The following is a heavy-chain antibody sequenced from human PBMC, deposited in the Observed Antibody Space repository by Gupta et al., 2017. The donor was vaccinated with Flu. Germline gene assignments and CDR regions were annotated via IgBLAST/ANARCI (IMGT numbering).Heavy chain of an antibody. CDR3: ARRIIAADY. Sequence: WVRQAPGKGVEWVANIKQGGSRKYYVDSVKGRFTISRDNAKHSLYLQMNSLRAEDTAVYYCARRIIAADYWGQGTLVTVSS. V-gene: IGHV3-7*01. D-gene: IGHD6-13*01. J-gene: IGHJ4*02. CDR2: IKQGGSRK.